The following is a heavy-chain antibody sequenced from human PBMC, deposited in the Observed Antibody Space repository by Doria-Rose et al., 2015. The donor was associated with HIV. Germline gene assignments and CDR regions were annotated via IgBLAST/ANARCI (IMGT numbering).Heavy chain of an antibody. D-gene: IGHD6-13*01. CDR3: ARIRSSRWYHKYYFDF. Sequence: QESGPVLAKPTETLTLTCTVSGVSLSSPGMGVSWIRQPPGKALEWLSNIFSDDERSYKTSLKSRLTISRGTSKSQVLLTMTDTDPVDTATYYCARIRSSRWYHKYYFDFWGQGTLVIVSA. J-gene: IGHJ4*02. CDR1: GVSLSSPGMG. V-gene: IGHV2-26*01. CDR2: IFSDDER.